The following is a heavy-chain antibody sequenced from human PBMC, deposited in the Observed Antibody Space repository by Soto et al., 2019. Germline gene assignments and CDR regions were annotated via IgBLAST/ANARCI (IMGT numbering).Heavy chain of an antibody. CDR2: ISADNVKT. V-gene: IGHV1-18*04. CDR3: ERIVSGSSSDCFAP. D-gene: IGHD1-26*01. CDR1: GYTFTRFG. J-gene: IGHJ5*02. Sequence: QVKRLQSGAALKKPGASVKVSFKASGYTFTRFGISWVRQAPGQGREGMGWISADNVKTKKAHQIQGRVTMPTDTSTTPAYRERRSLRSDDTALYYCERIVSGSSSDCFAPGGQGTRVTVSS.